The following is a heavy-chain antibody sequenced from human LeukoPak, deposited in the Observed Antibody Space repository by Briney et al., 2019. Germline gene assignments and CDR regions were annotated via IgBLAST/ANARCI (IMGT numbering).Heavy chain of an antibody. Sequence: GGSLRLSCAAFGFTFSGYAMSWVHQAPGKGLEWVSAISGSGGSTYYADSVKGRFTISRDNSKNTLYLQMNSLRAEDTAVYYCAKEYVSGSYGYYFDYWGQGTLVTVSS. V-gene: IGHV3-23*01. CDR1: GFTFSGYA. CDR2: ISGSGGST. J-gene: IGHJ4*02. CDR3: AKEYVSGSYGYYFDY. D-gene: IGHD1-26*01.